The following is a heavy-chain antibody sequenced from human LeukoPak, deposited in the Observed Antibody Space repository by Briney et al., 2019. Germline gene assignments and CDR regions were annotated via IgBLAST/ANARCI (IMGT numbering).Heavy chain of an antibody. V-gene: IGHV1-46*01. CDR2: INPGGGTT. J-gene: IGHJ4*02. Sequence: ASLKVSCKASGYTFTGYYLHWVRQAPGQGLEWMGIINPGGGTTSYAQKFQGRLTMTRDTSTSTVYMELSSLRSEDTAVYYCARDSYEDYFFDSWGQGTLVTVSS. CDR1: GYTFTGYY. D-gene: IGHD3-3*01. CDR3: ARDSYEDYFFDS.